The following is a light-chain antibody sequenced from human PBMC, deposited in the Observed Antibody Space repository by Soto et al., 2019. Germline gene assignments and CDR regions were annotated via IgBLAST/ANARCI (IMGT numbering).Light chain of an antibody. CDR2: DVN. CDR3: SSYTSSRYV. CDR1: SSDVGGYDY. J-gene: IGLJ1*01. V-gene: IGLV2-14*01. Sequence: QSVLTQPASVSGSPGQSITISCHGTSSDVGGYDYVSWYQQHPDKAPELMIYDVNNRPSGVSNRFSGSKSGNTASLTISGLQAEDEADYYCSSYTSSRYVFGTGTKVTV.